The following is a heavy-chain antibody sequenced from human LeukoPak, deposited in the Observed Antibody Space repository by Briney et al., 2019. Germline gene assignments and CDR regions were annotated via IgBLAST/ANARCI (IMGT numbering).Heavy chain of an antibody. J-gene: IGHJ4*02. CDR1: GYTFTGYY. CDR3: ARAKTVVVPAAHW. CDR2: INPNSGGT. D-gene: IGHD2-2*01. Sequence: GASVKVSCKASGYTFTGYYMHWVRQAPGQGLEWMGWINPNSGGTNYAQKFQGRVTMTRDTSISTAYMELSRLRSDDTAVYYCARAKTVVVPAAHWWGQGTLVTVSS. V-gene: IGHV1-2*02.